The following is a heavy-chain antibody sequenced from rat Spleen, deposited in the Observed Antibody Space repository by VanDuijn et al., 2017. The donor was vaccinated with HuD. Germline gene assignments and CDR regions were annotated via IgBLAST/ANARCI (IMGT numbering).Heavy chain of an antibody. CDR1: GFTFSSYP. D-gene: IGHD1-6*01. CDR3: TRDGSILRPPRELED. V-gene: IGHV5-46*01. Sequence: EVQLVESGGGLVQPGRSMKLSCAASGFTFSSYPMAWVRPAPTKGLEWVATISTGGGSTYYRDSVKGRFPISRDNAKSTLYLQMNRLRSEDTATYYCTRDGSILRPPRELEDGGQGVMVTVSS. J-gene: IGHJ2*01. CDR2: ISTGGGST.